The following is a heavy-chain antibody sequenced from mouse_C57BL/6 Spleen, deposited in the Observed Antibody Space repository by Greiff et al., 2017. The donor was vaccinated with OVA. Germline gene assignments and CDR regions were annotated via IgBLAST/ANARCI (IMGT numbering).Heavy chain of an antibody. CDR1: GYTFTGYW. CDR3: ARPSGHGGAWCAY. D-gene: IGHD6-1*01. CDR2: IFPGSGST. V-gene: IGHV1-9*01. J-gene: IGHJ3*01. Sequence: VKLVESGAELMKPGASVKLSCKATGYTFTGYWLEWVKQRPGNGLEWIGEIFPGSGSTNYNEKFKGKATFTADTSSHTAYMQLSILTTEDSAIDYGARPSGHGGAWCAYWGQGTLVTVSA.